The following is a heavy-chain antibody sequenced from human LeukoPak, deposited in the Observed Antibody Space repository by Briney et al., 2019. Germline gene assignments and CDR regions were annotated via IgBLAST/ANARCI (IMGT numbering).Heavy chain of an antibody. CDR2: IYYSGST. CDR1: GGSISNYY. V-gene: IGHV4-59*01. CDR3: ARRYSSSSRSWFDP. D-gene: IGHD6-13*01. J-gene: IGHJ5*02. Sequence: SETLSLTCTVSGGSISNYYWSWIRQPPGKGLEWIGYIYYSGSTNYNPSLKSRVTISVDTSKNQFSLKLSSVTAADTAVYYCARRYSSSSRSWFDPWGQGTLVTVSS.